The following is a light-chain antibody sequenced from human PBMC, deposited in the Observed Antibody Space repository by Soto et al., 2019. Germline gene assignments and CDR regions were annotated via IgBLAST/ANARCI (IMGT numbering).Light chain of an antibody. CDR1: SGHSSYA. CDR3: QTWGTGTWV. J-gene: IGLJ3*02. Sequence: QSVLTQSPSASASLGASVKLTCTLSSGHSSYAIAWHQQQPEKGPRYLMKVNSDGSHNKGDGIPDRFSGSSSGAERYLTISSLQSEDEADYYCQTWGTGTWVFGGGTKLTVL. CDR2: VNSDGSH. V-gene: IGLV4-69*01.